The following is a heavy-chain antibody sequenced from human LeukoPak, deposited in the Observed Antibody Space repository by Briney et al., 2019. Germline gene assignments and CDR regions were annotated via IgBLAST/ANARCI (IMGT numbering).Heavy chain of an antibody. CDR2: IYYSGST. CDR1: GVSISTSSYY. V-gene: IGHV4-31*03. J-gene: IGHJ3*02. Sequence: SETLSLTCSVSGVSISTSSYYWGWIRQHPGKGLEWIGYIYYSGSTYYNPSLESRVTISVDTSKNQFSLKLSSVTAADTAVYYCARTTTYCTNGVCSHDAFDIWGQGTMVTVSS. CDR3: ARTTTYCTNGVCSHDAFDI. D-gene: IGHD2-8*01.